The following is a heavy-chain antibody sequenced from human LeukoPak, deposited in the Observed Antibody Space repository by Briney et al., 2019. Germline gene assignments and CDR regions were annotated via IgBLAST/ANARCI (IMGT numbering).Heavy chain of an antibody. Sequence: PSETLSLTCTVSGGSISSSSYYWGWIRQPPGKGLDWIGIINYRGNTYYNPSLKSRVTISVDTSKNQFSLKLSSVTAADTAVYYCARGKNTYYYYMDVWGKGTTVTVSS. CDR1: GGSISSSSYY. CDR3: ARGKNTYYYYMDV. J-gene: IGHJ6*03. V-gene: IGHV4-39*07. CDR2: INYRGNT.